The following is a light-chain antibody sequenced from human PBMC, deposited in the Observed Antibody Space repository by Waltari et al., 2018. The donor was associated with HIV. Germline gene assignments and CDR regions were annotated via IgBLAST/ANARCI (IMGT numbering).Light chain of an antibody. CDR1: SSDVGSYNL. Sequence: QSALTQPASVSGSPGQSITISCTGTSSDVGSYNLVSWYQQHPGKAPKLMIYEGSKRPSGVSNRFSGAKYGNTASLTISGLQAEYDADYYCWSYAGSITSVFGGGTKLTVL. J-gene: IGLJ2*01. CDR2: EGS. CDR3: WSYAGSITSV. V-gene: IGLV2-23*01.